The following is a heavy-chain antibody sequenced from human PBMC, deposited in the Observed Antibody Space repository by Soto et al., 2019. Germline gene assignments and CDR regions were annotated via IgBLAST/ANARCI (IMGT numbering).Heavy chain of an antibody. CDR3: ARSDPAYAYGLNV. J-gene: IGHJ6*02. Sequence: GGSLRLSCAASGFTVTAHYVAWVRQAPGRGLEWVSLIYSGGGKYYADSVRGRFTISRDTSEKTFYLQMNSLRSEDTAVYYCARSDPAYAYGLNVWGQGTTVTVSS. CDR1: GFTVTAHY. D-gene: IGHD3-10*01. CDR2: IYSGGGK. V-gene: IGHV3-53*01.